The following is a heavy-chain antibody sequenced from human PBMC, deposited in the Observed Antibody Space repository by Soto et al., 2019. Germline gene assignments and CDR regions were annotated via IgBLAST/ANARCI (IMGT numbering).Heavy chain of an antibody. V-gene: IGHV1-18*01. D-gene: IGHD2-2*01. Sequence: ASVKVSCKASGYTFTSYGISWARQAPGQGLEWMGWISAYNGNTNYAQKLQGRVTMTTDTSTSTAYMELRSLRSDDTAVYYCARARVVVPAAMPFDYWGQGTLVTVS. CDR3: ARARVVVPAAMPFDY. CDR1: GYTFTSYG. J-gene: IGHJ4*02. CDR2: ISAYNGNT.